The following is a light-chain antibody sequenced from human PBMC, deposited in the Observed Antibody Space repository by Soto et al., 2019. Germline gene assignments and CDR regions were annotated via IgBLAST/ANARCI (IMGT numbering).Light chain of an antibody. Sequence: QSVVTQEPSLTVSPGGTVTLTCASSTGAVTSTYYPNWFQQKPGQAPRSLIFSTSIRYSWTPARFSGSLLGGKADLTLSDVQPEDEADYYCQIYYGATRVFGGGTKLTVL. CDR2: STS. CDR1: TGAVTSTYY. CDR3: QIYYGATRV. J-gene: IGLJ3*02. V-gene: IGLV7-43*01.